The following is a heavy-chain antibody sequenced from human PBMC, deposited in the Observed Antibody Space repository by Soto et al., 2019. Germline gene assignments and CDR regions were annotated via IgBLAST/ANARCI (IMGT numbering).Heavy chain of an antibody. Sequence: SETLSLTCTVSGASITSGSYYWSWIRQPPGKGLEWIGYIYYSGSTNYNPSLKSRVTISVDTSKNQFSLKLSSVTAADTAVYYCASQSGGEWEPQFDYWGQGTLVTVSS. CDR1: GASITSGSYY. V-gene: IGHV4-61*01. J-gene: IGHJ4*02. D-gene: IGHD1-26*01. CDR2: IYYSGST. CDR3: ASQSGGEWEPQFDY.